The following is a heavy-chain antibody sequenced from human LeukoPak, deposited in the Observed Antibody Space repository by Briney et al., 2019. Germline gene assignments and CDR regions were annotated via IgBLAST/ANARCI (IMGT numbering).Heavy chain of an antibody. Sequence: GGSLRLSCAASGFIFSTYWTTWVRQAPGKGPEWVANIEQEGSDKFYVDSVKGRFTISRDNANNSLYLQMNSLRAEDTAVYYCARVGYCNSVSCYTGRLASIDYWGQGTLVTVSS. D-gene: IGHD2-2*02. V-gene: IGHV3-7*04. CDR1: GFIFSTYW. CDR2: IEQEGSDK. J-gene: IGHJ4*02. CDR3: ARVGYCNSVSCYTGRLASIDY.